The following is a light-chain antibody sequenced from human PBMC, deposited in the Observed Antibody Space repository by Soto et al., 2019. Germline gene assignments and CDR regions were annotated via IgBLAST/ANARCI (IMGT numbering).Light chain of an antibody. Sequence: QSVLTQPASVSGSPGQSITISCTGSGRDIGAYDYVSWYQQHPGKAPKLLIYGVKNRPSGVSYRFSASKSAFTASLTISGLQAEDEAHYYCSSYTTSYFDVFGPGTKLTVL. V-gene: IGLV2-14*01. CDR3: SSYTTSYFDV. CDR1: GRDIGAYDY. J-gene: IGLJ1*01. CDR2: GVK.